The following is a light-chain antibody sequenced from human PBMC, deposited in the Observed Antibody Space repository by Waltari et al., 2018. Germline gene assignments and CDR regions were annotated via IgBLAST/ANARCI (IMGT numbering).Light chain of an antibody. V-gene: IGKV1-8*01. CDR3: QQYYSYPFT. Sequence: AIRMTQSPSSLLASTGDRVTITCRASQGISSYLAWYQQKPGKAPKLLIYAASTLQSGVPSRFSGSGSGTDFTLTISCLQSEDFATYYCQQYYSYPFTFGPGTKVDIK. CDR2: AAS. J-gene: IGKJ3*01. CDR1: QGISSY.